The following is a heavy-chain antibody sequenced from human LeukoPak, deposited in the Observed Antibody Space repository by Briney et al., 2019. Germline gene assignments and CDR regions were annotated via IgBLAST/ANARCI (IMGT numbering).Heavy chain of an antibody. CDR3: ARPMEGYSGSGSWYFDY. Sequence: GGSLRLSCAASGFSFSRYWMSWVRQAPGKGLEWVANIKQDGSEKNYVESVKGRFTISRDNAKNSLYLQTNSLRAEDTAVYYCARPMEGYSGSGSWYFDYWGQGTLVTVSS. CDR2: IKQDGSEK. V-gene: IGHV3-7*01. CDR1: GFSFSRYW. J-gene: IGHJ4*02. D-gene: IGHD3-10*01.